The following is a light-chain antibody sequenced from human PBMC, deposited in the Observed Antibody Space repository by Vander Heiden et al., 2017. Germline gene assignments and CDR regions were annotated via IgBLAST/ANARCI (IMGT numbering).Light chain of an antibody. J-gene: IGLJ2*01. CDR1: SSNIGAGYD. CDR3: QSYDSSLSASV. V-gene: IGLV1-40*01. CDR2: GNN. Sequence: QSVLTQPLSVSGAPGQRVTISCTGSSSNIGAGYDVHWYQQLPGTAPKLLIYGNNNRPSGVPDRFSGSKSATSASLAITGLQAEDEADYYCQSYDSSLSASVFGGGTKLTVL.